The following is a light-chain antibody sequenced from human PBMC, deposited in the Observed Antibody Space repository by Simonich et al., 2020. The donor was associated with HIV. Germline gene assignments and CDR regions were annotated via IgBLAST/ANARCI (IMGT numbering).Light chain of an antibody. CDR1: QSISNN. CDR3: QQYNYWYT. V-gene: IGKV3-15*01. J-gene: IGKJ2*01. Sequence: EIVMTQSPATLSVSPGERATLSCRASQSISNNLAWYQQKPGQAPRLLIYGASTRATGIPARFSGRGSGTEFTLTVSSLQSEDFAVYYCQQYNYWYTFGQGTKLEIK. CDR2: GAS.